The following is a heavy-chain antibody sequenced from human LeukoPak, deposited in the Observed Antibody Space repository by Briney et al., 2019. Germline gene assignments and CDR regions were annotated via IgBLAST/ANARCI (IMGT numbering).Heavy chain of an antibody. CDR3: ARVSSNPGLYYYYMDV. CDR1: GFTFSNYS. CDR2: ITSSSITI. V-gene: IGHV3-48*04. Sequence: GGSLRLSCAASGFTFSNYSMNWVRQAPGKGLEWVSYITSSSITIYYADSVKGRFTISRDNAKSSLSLQMNSLRAEDTAVYYCARVSSNPGLYYYYMDVWGIGTTVTVSS. J-gene: IGHJ6*03. D-gene: IGHD4-11*01.